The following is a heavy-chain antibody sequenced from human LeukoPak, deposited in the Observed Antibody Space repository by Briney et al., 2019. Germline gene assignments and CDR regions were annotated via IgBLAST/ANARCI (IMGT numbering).Heavy chain of an antibody. CDR3: ARDGFGGSFGPLRPDY. Sequence: ASVKVSCKASGYTFTSYGISWVRQAPGQGLEWMGWISAYNGNTNYAQKLQGRVTMTTDTSTSTAYMELRSQRSDDTAVYYCARDGFGGSFGPLRPDYWGQGTLVTVSS. J-gene: IGHJ4*02. CDR2: ISAYNGNT. D-gene: IGHD3-10*01. CDR1: GYTFTSYG. V-gene: IGHV1-18*01.